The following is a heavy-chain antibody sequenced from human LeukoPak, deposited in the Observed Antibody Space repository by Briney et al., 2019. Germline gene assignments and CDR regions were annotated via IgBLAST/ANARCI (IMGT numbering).Heavy chain of an antibody. D-gene: IGHD3-9*01. CDR3: AKHDILTGYYNLGPVDY. Sequence: GGSLRLSCAASGFTFSSYAMSWVRQAPGKGLEWVSAISGSGGSTYYADSVKGRFTISRDNSKNTLYLQMNSLRAEDTAVYSCAKHDILTGYYNLGPVDYWGQGTLVTVSS. CDR2: ISGSGGST. V-gene: IGHV3-23*01. CDR1: GFTFSSYA. J-gene: IGHJ4*02.